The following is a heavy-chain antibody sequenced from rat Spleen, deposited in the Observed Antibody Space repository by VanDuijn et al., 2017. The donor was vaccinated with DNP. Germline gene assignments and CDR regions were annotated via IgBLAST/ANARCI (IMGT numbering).Heavy chain of an antibody. D-gene: IGHD1-11*01. CDR3: ARYSFRRIWDY. CDR1: EITFSNYW. J-gene: IGHJ2*01. CDR2: ISDDGGNT. Sequence: EVQLVESGGDLVQPGRSLKLSCVASEITFSNYWMTWIRQAPTKGLEWVASISDDGGNTYYRDSVKGRFTISRDNAKNTQYLQMSSLRSEDMATYYCARYSFRRIWDYWGQGVSVTVSS. V-gene: IGHV5S13*01.